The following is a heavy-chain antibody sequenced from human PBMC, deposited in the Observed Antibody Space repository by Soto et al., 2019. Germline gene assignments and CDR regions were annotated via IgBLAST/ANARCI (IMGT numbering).Heavy chain of an antibody. CDR1: GFTFSSYS. V-gene: IGHV3-48*01. Sequence: GGSLRLSCAASGFTFSSYSMNWVRQAPGKGLEWVSYISSSSSTIYYADSVKGRFTISRDNAKNSLYLQMNSLRAEDTAVYYCARANYYGSPGDFDYWGEGTLVTVSS. CDR3: ARANYYGSPGDFDY. J-gene: IGHJ4*02. CDR2: ISSSSSTI. D-gene: IGHD3-10*01.